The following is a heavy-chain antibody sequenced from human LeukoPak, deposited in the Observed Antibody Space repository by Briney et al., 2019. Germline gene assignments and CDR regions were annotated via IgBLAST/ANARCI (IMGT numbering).Heavy chain of an antibody. CDR2: LHHGGRT. D-gene: IGHD3-3*01. V-gene: IGHV4-39*07. J-gene: IGHJ4*02. CDR1: GDSITTTTYY. CDR3: ARVTWNGYQHFDQ. Sequence: SETLSLTCTVSGDSITTTTYYWGWVRQPPGKGLEWIGEIGELHHGGRTYYNPSLNSPVTISVDTSKNQFSLNLNSVTAADTAVYYCARVTWNGYQHFDQWGQGTLVTVSS.